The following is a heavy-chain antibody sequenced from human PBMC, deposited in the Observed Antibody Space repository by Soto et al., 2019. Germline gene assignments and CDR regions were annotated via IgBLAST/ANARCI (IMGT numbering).Heavy chain of an antibody. CDR3: TTDVSVYGMDV. CDR2: IKSKTDGGTT. CDR1: GFTFSNAW. Sequence: GGSLRLSCAAPGFTFSNAWMNWVRQAPGKGLEWVGRIKSKTDGGTTDYAAPVKGRFTVSRDDSKNTLYLQMNSLKTEDTAVYYCTTDVSVYGMDVWGQGTTVTVSS. J-gene: IGHJ6*02. V-gene: IGHV3-15*07.